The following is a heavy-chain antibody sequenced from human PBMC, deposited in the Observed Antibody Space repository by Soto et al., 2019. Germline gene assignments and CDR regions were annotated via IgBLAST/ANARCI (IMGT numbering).Heavy chain of an antibody. J-gene: IGHJ6*02. D-gene: IGHD3-22*01. Sequence: QVQLVQSGAEVKKPGSSVKVSCKASGGTFSSYAISWVRQAPGQGLEWMGGIIPIFGTADYAQKFQGRDTITADESTSTAYMELSSLKYEATAVYYCAGHSSGVPGYYYGMDVWGQGTTVTVSS. CDR3: AGHSSGVPGYYYGMDV. CDR1: GGTFSSYA. V-gene: IGHV1-69*12. CDR2: IIPIFGTA.